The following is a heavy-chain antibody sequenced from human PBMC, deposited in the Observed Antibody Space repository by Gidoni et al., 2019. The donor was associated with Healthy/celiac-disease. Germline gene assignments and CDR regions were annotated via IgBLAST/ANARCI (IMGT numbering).Heavy chain of an antibody. CDR2: ISSSSSYI. D-gene: IGHD3-10*01. J-gene: IGHJ5*02. Sequence: EVQLVESGGGLVKPGGSLRLSCAASGFTFSSYSMNWVRQAPGKGLEWVSSISSSSSYIYYADSVKGRFTISRDNAKNSLYLQMNSLRSEDTAVYYCARDLSNYYGSGSRGINWFDPWGQGTLVTVSS. CDR1: GFTFSSYS. V-gene: IGHV3-21*01. CDR3: ARDLSNYYGSGSRGINWFDP.